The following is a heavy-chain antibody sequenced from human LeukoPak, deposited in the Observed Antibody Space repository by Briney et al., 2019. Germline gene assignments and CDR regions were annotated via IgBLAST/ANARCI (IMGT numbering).Heavy chain of an antibody. Sequence: SETLSLTCTVSGGSISSSRDYWAWIRQPPGKGLEWIANIYYSGSTYYSPSLKSRVTISVDTSKNQFSLKLSSVTAADTAVYYCASHYYYDSSGTRVTNFDYWGQGTLVTVSS. CDR1: GGSISSSRDY. CDR3: ASHYYYDSSGTRVTNFDY. D-gene: IGHD3-22*01. V-gene: IGHV4-39*07. CDR2: IYYSGST. J-gene: IGHJ4*02.